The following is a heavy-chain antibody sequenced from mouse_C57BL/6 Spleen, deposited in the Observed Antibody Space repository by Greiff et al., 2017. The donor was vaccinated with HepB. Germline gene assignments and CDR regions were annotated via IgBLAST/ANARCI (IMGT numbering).Heavy chain of an antibody. V-gene: IGHV5-17*01. Sequence: DVHLVESGGGLVKPGGSLKLSCAASGFTFSDYGMHWVRQAPEKGLEWVAYISSGSSTIYYADTVKGRFTISRDNAKNTLFLQMTSLRSEDTAMYYCAREGNYYFDYWGQGTTLTVSS. D-gene: IGHD2-1*01. J-gene: IGHJ2*01. CDR2: ISSGSSTI. CDR1: GFTFSDYG. CDR3: AREGNYYFDY.